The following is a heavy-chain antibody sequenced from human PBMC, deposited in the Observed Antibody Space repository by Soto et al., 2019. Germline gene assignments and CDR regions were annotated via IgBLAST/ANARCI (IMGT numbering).Heavy chain of an antibody. CDR3: ARAYGGDLDFDF. CDR1: GYTFTNYA. D-gene: IGHD3-10*01. J-gene: IGHJ4*02. Sequence: QVQLVQSGAEVKKPGASVKVSCKASGYTFTNYAMHWVRQAPGQRLEWMGCINTGSGKTKYSQKFQGRVTITRDTFANTAYMELTSLISEDTAVYYCARAYGGDLDFDFWGQGTLVTVSS. CDR2: INTGSGKT. V-gene: IGHV1-3*04.